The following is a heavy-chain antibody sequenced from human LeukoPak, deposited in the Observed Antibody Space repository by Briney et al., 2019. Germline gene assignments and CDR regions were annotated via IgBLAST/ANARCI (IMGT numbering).Heavy chain of an antibody. CDR3: ARGTVTPFDP. CDR2: MNPNSGDT. CDR1: GYTFTTYD. J-gene: IGHJ5*02. Sequence: ASVKVSCKASGYTFTTYDINWVRQATGQGLEWMGWMNPNSGDTGYAQKFEGRVTITMNTSISTAYMELSSLRSEDTAIYYCARGTVTPFDPWGQGTLVTVSS. V-gene: IGHV1-8*03. D-gene: IGHD4-11*01.